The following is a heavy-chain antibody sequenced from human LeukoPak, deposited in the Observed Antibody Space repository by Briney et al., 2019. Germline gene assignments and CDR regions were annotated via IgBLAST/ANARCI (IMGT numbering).Heavy chain of an antibody. D-gene: IGHD5-12*01. CDR3: AAKGNGYTGTYVFAH. CDR1: GFMLSGSA. CDR2: INNVGSHI. J-gene: IGHJ5*02. Sequence: AGGSLRLSCAASGFMLSGSAMNWVRQAPGKGLEWVSSINNVGSHIYYADSVKGRFTISRDNAKNSLYLQMNSLRAEDTAVYYCAAKGNGYTGTYVFAHWGRGTLVTVSS. V-gene: IGHV3-21*01.